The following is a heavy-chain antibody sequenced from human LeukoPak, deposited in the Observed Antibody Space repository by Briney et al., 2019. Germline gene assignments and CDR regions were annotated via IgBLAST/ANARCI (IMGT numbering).Heavy chain of an antibody. CDR1: GFTVSSNY. Sequence: GGSLRLSCAASGFTVSSNYMSWVRQAPGKGLEWVSVIYSGGSTYYADSVKGRFTISRDNSKNTLYLQMNSLRAEDTAVYYCARTDCGGDCLYYYGMDVWGQGTTVTVSS. V-gene: IGHV3-66*01. J-gene: IGHJ6*01. CDR2: IYSGGST. D-gene: IGHD2-21*02. CDR3: ARTDCGGDCLYYYGMDV.